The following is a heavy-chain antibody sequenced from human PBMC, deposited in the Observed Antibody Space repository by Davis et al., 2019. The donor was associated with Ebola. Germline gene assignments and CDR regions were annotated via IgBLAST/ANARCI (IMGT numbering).Heavy chain of an antibody. D-gene: IGHD3-22*01. CDR3: ARLDSTGYYYLSRYFDL. Sequence: GGSLRLSCEGSDYSFTSYWIAWVRQMPGKGLECMGIIFPLDSTTRYSPSFKGQVTISADKSINTVYLHWRRLRASDTAMYYCARLDSTGYYYLSRYFDLWGRGTLVTVSS. CDR1: DYSFTSYW. CDR2: IFPLDSTT. V-gene: IGHV5-51*01. J-gene: IGHJ2*01.